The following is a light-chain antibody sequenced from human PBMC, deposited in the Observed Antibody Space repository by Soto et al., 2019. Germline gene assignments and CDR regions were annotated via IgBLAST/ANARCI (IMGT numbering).Light chain of an antibody. CDR2: VAS. Sequence: EIVMTQSPVTLSVSPGDRATLSCRASQSVNSNLAWYQQKPGQTPKLLIYVASTRATGIPARFSGSGSGTEFTLTISSLQSEDFAVYYCQQYNVWPLTFGGRTKVEFK. J-gene: IGKJ4*01. CDR3: QQYNVWPLT. CDR1: QSVNSN. V-gene: IGKV3-15*01.